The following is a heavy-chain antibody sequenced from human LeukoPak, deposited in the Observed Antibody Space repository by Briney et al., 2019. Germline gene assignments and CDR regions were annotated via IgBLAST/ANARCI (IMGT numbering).Heavy chain of an antibody. Sequence: SETLSLTCAVYGGSFSGYYWSWIRQPPGKGLEWIGEINHSGSTNYNPSLKSRVTISVDTSKNQFSLKLSSVTAAGTAVYYCARKEETYDFWSGSSPYYYYGMDVWGQGTTVTVSS. D-gene: IGHD3-3*01. CDR2: INHSGST. CDR3: ARKEETYDFWSGSSPYYYYGMDV. J-gene: IGHJ6*02. CDR1: GGSFSGYY. V-gene: IGHV4-34*01.